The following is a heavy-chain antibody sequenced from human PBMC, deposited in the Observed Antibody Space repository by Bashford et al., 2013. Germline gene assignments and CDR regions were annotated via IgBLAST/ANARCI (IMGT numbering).Heavy chain of an antibody. D-gene: IGHD6-6*01. Sequence: ASVKVSCKASGYTFTNYYVHCVRQAPGQGLEWMGIINPIGGSTTYAQKFQGRVTITTDKSTSTVYMELSSLRSDDTAVYYCVRDRGRSYSMSSPLMVGGLDVWGQGTTVTVSS. CDR2: INPIGGST. CDR3: VRDRGRSYSMSSPLMVGGLDV. V-gene: IGHV1-46*01. J-gene: IGHJ6*02. CDR1: GYTFTNYY.